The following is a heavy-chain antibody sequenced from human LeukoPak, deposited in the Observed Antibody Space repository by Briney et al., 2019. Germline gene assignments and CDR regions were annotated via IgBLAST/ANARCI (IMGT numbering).Heavy chain of an antibody. D-gene: IGHD1-1*01. Sequence: GGSLRLSCAASGFSFRSYSMDWVRQAPGKGLEWGSSITGRSSYISYADSVKGRFTISRDNAEKSLFLQMNSLRPEDTAVYFCARDRLEGGETFVSWGQGTLVTVSS. CDR3: ARDRLEGGETFVS. J-gene: IGHJ4*02. V-gene: IGHV3-21*01. CDR2: ITGRSSYI. CDR1: GFSFRSYS.